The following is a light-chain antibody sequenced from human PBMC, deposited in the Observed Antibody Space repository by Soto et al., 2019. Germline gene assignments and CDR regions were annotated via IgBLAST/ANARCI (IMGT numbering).Light chain of an antibody. CDR2: GAS. J-gene: IGKJ2*01. Sequence: EIVLTQSPGTLSLSPGERATLSCRASQSVSSSYLAWYQQKPGQAPRLLIYGASSRATGIPDRFSGSGSGTDFTLTISRPEPEDFAVYYCQQYGSSPPYTFGQGTKVVSK. CDR1: QSVSSSY. V-gene: IGKV3-20*01. CDR3: QQYGSSPPYT.